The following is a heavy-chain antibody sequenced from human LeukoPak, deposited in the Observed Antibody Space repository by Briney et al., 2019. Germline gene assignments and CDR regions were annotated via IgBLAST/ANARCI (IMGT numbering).Heavy chain of an antibody. Sequence: SQTLSLTCTVSGGSISSGSYYWSWIRQPAGKGLEWIGRIYTSGSTNYNPSLKSRVTISVDTSKNQFSLKLSSVTAADTAVYYCARDGGSKPDYGGNYWFDPWGQGTLVTVS. J-gene: IGHJ5*02. CDR2: IYTSGST. CDR3: ARDGGSKPDYGGNYWFDP. D-gene: IGHD4-23*01. V-gene: IGHV4-61*02. CDR1: GGSISSGSYY.